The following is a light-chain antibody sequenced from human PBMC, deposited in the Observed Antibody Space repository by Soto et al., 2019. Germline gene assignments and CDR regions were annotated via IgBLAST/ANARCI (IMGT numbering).Light chain of an antibody. V-gene: IGLV2-14*01. Sequence: QSALTQPASVSGSPGQSIDISCTGTSSDVGKYSYVSWFQQYPGNAPKLMIYEVSNRPSGVSNRFSGSKSGNTASLTISGIQGEAEADYYCSSFTPSSTWVFGGWTNLTVL. CDR3: SSFTPSSTWV. CDR2: EVS. CDR1: SSDVGKYSY. J-gene: IGLJ3*02.